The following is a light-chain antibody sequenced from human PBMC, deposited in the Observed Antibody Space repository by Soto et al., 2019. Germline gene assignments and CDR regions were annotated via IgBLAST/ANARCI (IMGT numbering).Light chain of an antibody. V-gene: IGKV1-39*01. J-gene: IGKJ1*01. CDR2: AAS. CDR3: QQSYSRT. CDR1: QSINNY. Sequence: DIQLTQSPSSLSASVGDRVSISCRASQSINNYLNWYQQKPGKAPKVLIFAASTSQSGVPSRFSGSGSGTDFTLTINSLHPEDFATYYSQQSYSRTFGQGTKVDI.